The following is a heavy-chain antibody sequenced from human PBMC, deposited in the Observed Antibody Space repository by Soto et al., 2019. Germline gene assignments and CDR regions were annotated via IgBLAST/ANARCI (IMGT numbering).Heavy chain of an antibody. V-gene: IGHV3-23*01. D-gene: IGHD6-13*01. CDR3: AKDKGQQLENPRVGWFDP. CDR2: ISGSGVTT. CDR1: GFTFSGYA. Sequence: LRLSCAASGFTFSGYAMSGVRQAPGKGLEWVSAISGSGVTTYYADSVKGRFTISRDNSKNTLYLQMNSLRAEDTALYYCAKDKGQQLENPRVGWFDPWGQGTLVTVSS. J-gene: IGHJ5*02.